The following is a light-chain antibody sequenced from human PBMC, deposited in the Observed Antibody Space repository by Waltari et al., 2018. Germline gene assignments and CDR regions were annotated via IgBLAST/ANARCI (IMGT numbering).Light chain of an antibody. Sequence: DIQMTQSPSSLSASVGDRVTITCRASQSISSNLNWYQQKPGKAPKLLIYAASSLQSGVPSRFSGSGSGTDFTLTISSLQPEDFATYSCQQSYSTPNTFCQGTKLEIK. V-gene: IGKV1-39*01. CDR1: QSISSN. J-gene: IGKJ2*01. CDR3: QQSYSTPNT. CDR2: AAS.